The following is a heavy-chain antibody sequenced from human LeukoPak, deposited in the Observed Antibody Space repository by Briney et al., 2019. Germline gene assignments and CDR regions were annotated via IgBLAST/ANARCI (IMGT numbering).Heavy chain of an antibody. J-gene: IGHJ5*02. Sequence: ASVKVSCKASGYTFTSYDINWVRQATVQGLEWMGWMNPNSGNTGYAQKFQGRVTMTRNTSISTAYMELSSLRSEDTAVYYCASTPSITIFGVVHDNWFDPWGQGTLVTVSS. CDR1: GYTFTSYD. D-gene: IGHD3-3*01. CDR3: ASTPSITIFGVVHDNWFDP. CDR2: MNPNSGNT. V-gene: IGHV1-8*01.